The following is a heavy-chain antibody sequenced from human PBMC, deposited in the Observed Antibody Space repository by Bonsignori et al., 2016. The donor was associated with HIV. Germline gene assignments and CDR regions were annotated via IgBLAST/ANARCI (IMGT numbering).Heavy chain of an antibody. J-gene: IGHJ4*02. CDR2: LYHNGRT. V-gene: IGHV4-59*12. CDR3: GKGGGLLPDY. Sequence: QVRLHESGPGLVKSSETLSLTCTVSGGSLGQDYWSWIRQPPGKGLEWIGFLYHNGRTNYNPSLKSRVIISVDTSKNQFSLNLISVTPADTAIYYCGKGGGLLPDYWGQGTMVAVSS. CDR1: GGSLGQDY. D-gene: IGHD3-22*01.